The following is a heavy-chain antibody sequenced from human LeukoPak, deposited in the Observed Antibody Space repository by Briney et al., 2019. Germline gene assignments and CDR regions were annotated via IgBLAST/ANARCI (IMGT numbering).Heavy chain of an antibody. D-gene: IGHD3-10*01. CDR3: ARMSSGTFDY. CDR1: GGSISSSSYY. V-gene: IGHV4-39*07. Sequence: SETLSLTCTVSGGSISSSSYYWGWIRQPPGKGVEWIGSIYYSGSTYYNPSLKSRVTISVDTSKNQFSLKLSSVTAADTAVYYCARMSSGTFDYWGQGTLVTVSS. CDR2: IYYSGST. J-gene: IGHJ4*02.